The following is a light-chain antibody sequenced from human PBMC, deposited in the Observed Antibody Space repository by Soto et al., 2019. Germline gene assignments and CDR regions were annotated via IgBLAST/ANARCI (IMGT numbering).Light chain of an antibody. CDR1: QSVASSY. J-gene: IGKJ1*01. CDR2: GAS. V-gene: IGKV3-20*01. CDR3: QQYGRSPPT. Sequence: EIVLAQSPGTLSLSPGERATLSCRASQSVASSYLAWYQQKPGQAPRLLISGASSRATGIPDRFSGSGSGTDFTLTISRLEPEDFAVYHCQQYGRSPPTFGQGTKVEIK.